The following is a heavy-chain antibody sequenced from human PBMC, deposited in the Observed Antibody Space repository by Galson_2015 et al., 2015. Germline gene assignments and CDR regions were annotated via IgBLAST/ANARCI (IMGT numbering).Heavy chain of an antibody. CDR3: ARDGDYYDSSGYRH. D-gene: IGHD3-22*01. CDR2: INHSGGT. J-gene: IGHJ4*02. Sequence: TLSLTCAVYGGSFSGYYWSWVRQPPGKGLEWIGEINHSGGTNYNPSLKSRVTISVDTSKNQFSLKLSSVTAADTAVYYCARDGDYYDSSGYRHWGQGTLVTVSS. CDR1: GGSFSGYY. V-gene: IGHV4-34*01.